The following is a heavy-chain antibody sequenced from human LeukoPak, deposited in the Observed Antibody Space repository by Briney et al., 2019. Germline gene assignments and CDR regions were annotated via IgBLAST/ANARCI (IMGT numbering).Heavy chain of an antibody. CDR3: SRYQLLQAYRMDV. Sequence: PGRSLRLSCAASGFTFSSYAMHWVRQAPGKGLEWVAVISYDGSNKYYADSVKGRFTISRDNSKNTLYLQMNSLRAEDTAVYYCSRYQLLQAYRMDVWGKGTTVTVSS. CDR2: ISYDGSNK. CDR1: GFTFSSYA. J-gene: IGHJ6*04. V-gene: IGHV3-30*04. D-gene: IGHD2-2*01.